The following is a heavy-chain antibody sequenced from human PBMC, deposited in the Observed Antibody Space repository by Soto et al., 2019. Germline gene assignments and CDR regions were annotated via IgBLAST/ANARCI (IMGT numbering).Heavy chain of an antibody. CDR3: AREMHAGFTHYFEP. D-gene: IGHD2-8*01. Sequence: SETLSLTCVVSGGSITSYHWSCIRQFPGKGLEWIACTSSTGNTNYNPSLQSRVTISMDTSKNQLSLKLTSMTAADTAVYYCAREMHAGFTHYFEPWAQGTLVTVSS. CDR1: GGSITSYH. V-gene: IGHV4-59*01. CDR2: TSSTGNT. J-gene: IGHJ1*01.